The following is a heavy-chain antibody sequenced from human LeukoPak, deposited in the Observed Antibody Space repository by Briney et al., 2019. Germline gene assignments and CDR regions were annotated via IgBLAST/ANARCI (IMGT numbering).Heavy chain of an antibody. CDR1: GDSVSRAGTA. V-gene: IGHV6-1*01. CDR2: TYYRSKWYN. D-gene: IGHD2-8*01. Sequence: SQTLSLTCAISGDSVSRAGTAWSWIRQSPSRVLEWLGRTYYRSKWYNDYAVSVKSRISINPDTSKNQFSLQLNSVTPEDTAVYYCVRDQRDTNLYYYGMHVWGQGTTVTVSS. CDR3: VRDQRDTNLYYYGMHV. J-gene: IGHJ6*02.